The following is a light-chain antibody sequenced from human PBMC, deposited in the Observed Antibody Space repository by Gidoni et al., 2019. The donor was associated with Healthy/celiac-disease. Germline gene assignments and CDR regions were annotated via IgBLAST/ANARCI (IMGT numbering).Light chain of an antibody. Sequence: DIVMTQSPLSLPITPGEPASSSCRSSQSLLHSNVYNYLDWYLQKPGQSPQLLIYLGSNRAAGVPDRFSGSGSGTDFTLKISRVEAEDVGVYYCMQALQTPPFTFGPGTKVDIK. CDR2: LGS. J-gene: IGKJ3*01. V-gene: IGKV2-28*01. CDR3: MQALQTPPFT. CDR1: QSLLHSNVYNY.